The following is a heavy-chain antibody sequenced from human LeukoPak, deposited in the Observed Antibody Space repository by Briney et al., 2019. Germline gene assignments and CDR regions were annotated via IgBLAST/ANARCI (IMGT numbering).Heavy chain of an antibody. V-gene: IGHV1-2*02. CDR2: INPNSGGT. Sequence: ASVKVSCKPSGYTFTVNYVHWVRQAPGQGLEWVGWINPNSGGTYYAQKFQGRVTMTRDTSISTAYMDLSRLTSDHTAVYYCARGFSDSSGKRLDYWGQGTLVTVSS. D-gene: IGHD3-22*01. CDR1: GYTFTVNY. J-gene: IGHJ4*02. CDR3: ARGFSDSSGKRLDY.